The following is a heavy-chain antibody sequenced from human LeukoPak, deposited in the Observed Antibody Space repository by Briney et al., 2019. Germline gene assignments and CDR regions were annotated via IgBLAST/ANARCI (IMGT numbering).Heavy chain of an antibody. Sequence: ASVKVSCKASGYTFTSYGISWVRQAPGQGLEWMGWISAYNGNTNYAQKFQGRVTITADESTSTAYMELSSLRSEDTAVYYCARGGLELDYWGQGTLVTVSS. CDR1: GYTFTSYG. D-gene: IGHD1-7*01. J-gene: IGHJ4*02. V-gene: IGHV1-18*01. CDR3: ARGGLELDY. CDR2: ISAYNGNT.